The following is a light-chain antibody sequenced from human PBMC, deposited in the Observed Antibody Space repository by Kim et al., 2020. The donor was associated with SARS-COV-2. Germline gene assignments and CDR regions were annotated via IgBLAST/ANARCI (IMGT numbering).Light chain of an antibody. CDR3: QQYYSYWT. J-gene: IGKJ1*01. CDR2: KAS. V-gene: IGKV1-5*03. Sequence: DIQMTQSPSTLSASVGDRVTITCRASRSISKYLAWYQQKPGTAPKLLIYKASDLESAVPSRFSGTGSGTEFTLTISSLQTDDFATYYCQQYYSYWTFGQGTKV. CDR1: RSISKY.